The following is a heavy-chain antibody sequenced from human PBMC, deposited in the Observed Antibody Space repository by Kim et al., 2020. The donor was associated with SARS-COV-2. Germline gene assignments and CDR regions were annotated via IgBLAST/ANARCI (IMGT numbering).Heavy chain of an antibody. V-gene: IGHV3-49*02. Sequence: VKGRFTISRDDSKSIAYLQMNSLKTEDTAVYYCTRDLIVVVPAATYYFDYWGQGTLVTVSS. CDR3: TRDLIVVVPAATYYFDY. J-gene: IGHJ4*02. D-gene: IGHD2-2*01.